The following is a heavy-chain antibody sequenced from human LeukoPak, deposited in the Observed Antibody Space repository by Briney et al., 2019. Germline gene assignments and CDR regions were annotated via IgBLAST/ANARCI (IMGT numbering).Heavy chain of an antibody. CDR1: GGTFSSYA. CDR2: IIPIFGTA. CDR3: ARGDRDDYVWGSSLDY. J-gene: IGHJ4*02. V-gene: IGHV1-69*13. D-gene: IGHD3-16*01. Sequence: SVKVSCKASGGTFSSYAISWVRQAPGQGLEWMGGIIPIFGTANYAQKFQGRVTITADESTSTAYTELSSLRSEDTAVYYCARGDRDDYVWGSSLDYWGQGTLVTVSS.